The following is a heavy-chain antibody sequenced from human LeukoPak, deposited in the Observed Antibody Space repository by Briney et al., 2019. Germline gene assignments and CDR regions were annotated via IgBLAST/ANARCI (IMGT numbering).Heavy chain of an antibody. V-gene: IGHV3-21*01. CDR3: ARAHSGYDLHLFDY. J-gene: IGHJ4*02. D-gene: IGHD5-12*01. Sequence: GGSLRLSCAASGFTFSSYSMNWVRQAPGKGLEWVSSISSSSSYIYYADSVKGRFTISRDNAKNSLYLQMNSLRAEDTALYYWARAHSGYDLHLFDYWGQGTLVTVSS. CDR2: ISSSSSYI. CDR1: GFTFSSYS.